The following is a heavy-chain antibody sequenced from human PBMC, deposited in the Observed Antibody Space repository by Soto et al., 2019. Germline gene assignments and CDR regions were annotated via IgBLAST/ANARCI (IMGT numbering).Heavy chain of an antibody. D-gene: IGHD3-3*02. CDR3: AKDKDRAQLGGNYYYIIHV. Sequence: QVQVVQSGAEVKKPGSSVKVSCKTSGGTLSTSAISCVRQAPGQWLEWMVGIMPIFRTADYAQKFQGRRTITADESASTAYLELSSLRSEDTAVYYCAKDKDRAQLGGNYYYIIHVWGQGTTVIVTS. J-gene: IGHJ6*02. V-gene: IGHV1-69*12. CDR1: GGTLSTSA. CDR2: IMPIFRTA.